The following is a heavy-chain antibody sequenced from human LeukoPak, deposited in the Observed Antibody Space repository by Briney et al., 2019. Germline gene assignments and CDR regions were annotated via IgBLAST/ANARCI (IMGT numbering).Heavy chain of an antibody. CDR2: IIPIFGTA. Sequence: PSGKASCKASEDTLTTFPISWVRQPPGQGFGGLGGIIPIFGTANYAQKFQGRVTITADESTSTAYMELSSLRSEDTAVYYCARGRMAGTYVFDSWGQGTLVTVSS. D-gene: IGHD6-19*01. V-gene: IGHV1-69*13. J-gene: IGHJ4*02. CDR1: EDTLTTFP. CDR3: ARGRMAGTYVFDS.